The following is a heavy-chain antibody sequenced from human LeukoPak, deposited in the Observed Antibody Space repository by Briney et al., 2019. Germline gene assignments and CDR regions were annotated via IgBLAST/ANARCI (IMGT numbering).Heavy chain of an antibody. CDR1: GFTFSSYA. CDR3: AKDRAIVVVVAATHY. V-gene: IGHV3-23*01. Sequence: TGGSLRLSCAASGFTFSSYAMSWVRQAPGKGLEWVSAISGSGGSTYYADSVKGRFTISRDNSKNTLYLQMNSLRAEDTAVYYCAKDRAIVVVVAATHYWGQGTLVTVSS. D-gene: IGHD2-15*01. CDR2: ISGSGGST. J-gene: IGHJ4*02.